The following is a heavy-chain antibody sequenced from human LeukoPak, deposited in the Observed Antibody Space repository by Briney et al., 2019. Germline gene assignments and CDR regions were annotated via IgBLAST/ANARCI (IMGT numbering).Heavy chain of an antibody. CDR1: GFTFNDYT. Sequence: GGSLRLSCEVSGFTFNDYTMHWVRQAPGKGLEWVSLISWDSSGTYYAKSVKGRFTISRDNSKNSLYLQMNSLRAEDTAVYYCARGESQLLTDYWGQGTLVTVSS. V-gene: IGHV3-43*01. D-gene: IGHD2-2*01. CDR2: ISWDSSGT. J-gene: IGHJ4*02. CDR3: ARGESQLLTDY.